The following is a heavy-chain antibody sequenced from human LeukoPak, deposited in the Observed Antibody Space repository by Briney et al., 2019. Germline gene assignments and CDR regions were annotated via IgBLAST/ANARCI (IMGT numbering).Heavy chain of an antibody. J-gene: IGHJ4*02. Sequence: ASVKVSCKASGYTFTSYDINWVRQATGQGLEWMGWMNPNSGNTGYAQKLQGRVTMTRNTSISTAYMELSSLRSEDTAVYYCASCRSTSCYGSNYFDYWGQGTLVTVSS. CDR3: ASCRSTSCYGSNYFDY. V-gene: IGHV1-8*01. D-gene: IGHD2-2*01. CDR1: GYTFTSYD. CDR2: MNPNSGNT.